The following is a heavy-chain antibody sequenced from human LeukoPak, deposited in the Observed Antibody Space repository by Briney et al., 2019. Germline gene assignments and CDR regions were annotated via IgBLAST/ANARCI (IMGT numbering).Heavy chain of an antibody. V-gene: IGHV3-23*01. J-gene: IGHJ4*02. CDR1: GFTFSSYW. Sequence: GGSLRLSCAASGFTFSSYWMHWVRQAPGKGLEWVSIISSSGSSTDYVDSVKGRFTISRDNSKNTLYLQMNSLRAEDTAVYYCAKSFGPVIAAAGTGADWGQGTLVTVSS. D-gene: IGHD6-13*01. CDR3: AKSFGPVIAAAGTGAD. CDR2: ISSSGSST.